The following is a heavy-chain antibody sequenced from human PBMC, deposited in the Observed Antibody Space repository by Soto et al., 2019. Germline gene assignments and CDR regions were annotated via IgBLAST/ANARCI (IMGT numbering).Heavy chain of an antibody. CDR2: LYSTGST. CDR3: AREDEPSGLAIDY. J-gene: IGHJ4*02. V-gene: IGHV3-53*01. CDR1: GFTVSSNY. D-gene: IGHD5-12*01. Sequence: PGGSLRLSCAASGFTVSSNYMSWVRQAPGKGLEWVSTLYSTGSTHYADSVKGRFTISRDNSKNILYLQMNSLRAEDTAVYYCAREDEPSGLAIDYWGQGTLVTVSS.